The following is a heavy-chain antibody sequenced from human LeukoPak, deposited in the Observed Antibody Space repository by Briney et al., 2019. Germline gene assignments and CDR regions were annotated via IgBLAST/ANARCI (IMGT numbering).Heavy chain of an antibody. Sequence: GSLRLSCAASGFTLTSYAMSWVRQAPGKGLEWGSLICGRGGNTYYADSVKGRFTISRDNSKNTLSLQMNSLRAEDTAVYYCAKGSGDSCFSPLDSWGQGTLVTVSS. J-gene: IGHJ4*02. V-gene: IGHV3-23*01. CDR3: AKGSGDSCFSPLDS. CDR2: ICGRGGNT. CDR1: GFTLTSYA. D-gene: IGHD2-15*01.